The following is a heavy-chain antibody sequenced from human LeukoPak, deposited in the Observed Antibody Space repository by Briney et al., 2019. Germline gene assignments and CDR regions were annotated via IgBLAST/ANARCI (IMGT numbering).Heavy chain of an antibody. CDR1: GFTFSNAW. V-gene: IGHV4-34*01. Sequence: GSLRLSCAASGFTFSNAWMSWVRQPPGKGLEWIGEINHSGVTNYNPSLKRGGTISLETSKNQFSLKLSSVTAADTAVYYCARKGGGQLVNTRRWFDPWGQGTLVTVSS. J-gene: IGHJ5*02. CDR3: ARKGGGQLVNTRRWFDP. CDR2: INHSGVT. D-gene: IGHD6-13*01.